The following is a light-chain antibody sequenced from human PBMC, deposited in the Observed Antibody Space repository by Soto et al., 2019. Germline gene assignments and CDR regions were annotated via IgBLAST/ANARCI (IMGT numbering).Light chain of an antibody. CDR1: SSDVGGYNS. J-gene: IGLJ1*01. V-gene: IGLV2-14*01. CDR2: EVS. Sequence: QSALTQPASVSGSPGQSITISCTGTSSDVGGYNSVSWYQQHPGKAPKLMIYEVSNRPSGVSNRFSGSKSGNTASLTVSGLQAEDEADYYCSSFTSSSTLYVVGTGTKLTVL. CDR3: SSFTSSSTLYV.